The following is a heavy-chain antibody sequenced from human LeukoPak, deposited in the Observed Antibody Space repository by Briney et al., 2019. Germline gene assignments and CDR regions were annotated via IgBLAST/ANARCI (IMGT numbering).Heavy chain of an antibody. V-gene: IGHV4-59*01. Sequence: SETLPLTCTVSGGSISSYYWSWIRQPPGKGLEWIGYIYYSGSTNYNPSLKSRVTISVDTSKNQFSLKLSSVTAADTAVYYCARAQWELLVWDYWGQGTLVTVSS. J-gene: IGHJ4*02. CDR3: ARAQWELLVWDY. D-gene: IGHD1-26*01. CDR1: GGSISSYY. CDR2: IYYSGST.